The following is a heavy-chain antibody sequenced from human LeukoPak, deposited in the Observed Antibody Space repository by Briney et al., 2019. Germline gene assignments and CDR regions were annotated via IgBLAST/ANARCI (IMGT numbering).Heavy chain of an antibody. CDR1: GFTFSSYA. Sequence: GGSLRLSCAASGFTFSSYAMTWVRHSPEKGLEWVSAISCSGGSTYYADSVRGRFTISRDNSKNTLYLQMNSLRAEDTAIYYCAKDHRYYDSSGYYGLDYWGQGTLVTVSS. D-gene: IGHD3-22*01. CDR2: ISCSGGST. V-gene: IGHV3-23*01. CDR3: AKDHRYYDSSGYYGLDY. J-gene: IGHJ4*02.